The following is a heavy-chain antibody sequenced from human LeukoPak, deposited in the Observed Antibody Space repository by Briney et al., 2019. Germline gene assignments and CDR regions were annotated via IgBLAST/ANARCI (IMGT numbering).Heavy chain of an antibody. D-gene: IGHD6-13*01. V-gene: IGHV3-23*01. CDR1: GFTFSSYG. Sequence: PGGSLRLSCAASGFTFSSYGMSWVRQAPGKGLEWVSAISGSGGSTYYADSVKGRFTISRDNSKNTLYLQMNSLRAEDTAVYYCAKGQRFGYSSSWYTRWNYWGQGTLVTVSS. J-gene: IGHJ4*02. CDR2: ISGSGGST. CDR3: AKGQRFGYSSSWYTRWNY.